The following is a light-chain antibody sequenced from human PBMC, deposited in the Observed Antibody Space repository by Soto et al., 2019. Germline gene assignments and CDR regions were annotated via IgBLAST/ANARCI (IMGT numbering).Light chain of an antibody. Sequence: EIEMTQSPAMLSVSPGETVALSCRASQSVDINLAWYQQKGVQAPRLLISGASSRATGIPVRISGRGSGTDFTHTISVLQAEDDAVYFCQQYDSLHSFGQGTKLQIK. CDR1: QSVDIN. V-gene: IGKV3-15*01. CDR3: QQYDSLHS. J-gene: IGKJ2*01. CDR2: GAS.